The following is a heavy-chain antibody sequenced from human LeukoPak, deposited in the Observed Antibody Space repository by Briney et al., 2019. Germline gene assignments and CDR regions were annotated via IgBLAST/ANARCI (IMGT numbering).Heavy chain of an antibody. CDR2: ISSSSSYI. V-gene: IGHV3-21*01. CDR3: ARDDSYFDWLFT. J-gene: IGHJ5*02. D-gene: IGHD3-9*01. CDR1: GFTFSSYS. Sequence: GGSLRLSCAASGFTFSSYSMNWVRQAPGKGLEWVSSISSSSSYIYYADSVKGRFTISRDNAKNSLYLQMNSLRAEDTAVYYCARDDSYFDWLFTWGQGTLVTVSS.